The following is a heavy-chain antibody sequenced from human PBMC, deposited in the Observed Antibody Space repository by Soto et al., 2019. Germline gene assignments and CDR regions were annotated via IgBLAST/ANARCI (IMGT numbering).Heavy chain of an antibody. CDR2: INAANGDT. CDR3: VRRHVSATGIDWFDP. D-gene: IGHD6-13*01. Sequence: ASVQVSRTASGYTSTSYGIHCASPAPGQRLEWMGWINAANGDTKYSPKFQGRVTITRDTSASTAYMELSSLRSEDTAVYYCVRRHVSATGIDWFDPWGQGTLVTVS. V-gene: IGHV1-3*01. J-gene: IGHJ5*02. CDR1: GYTSTSYG.